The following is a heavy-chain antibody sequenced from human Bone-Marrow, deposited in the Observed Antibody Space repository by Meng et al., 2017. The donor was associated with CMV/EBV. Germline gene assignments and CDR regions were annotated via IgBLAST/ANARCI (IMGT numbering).Heavy chain of an antibody. J-gene: IGHJ5*02. V-gene: IGHV3-23*03. CDR2: IYSDGRGT. CDR3: STVFGVDCS. D-gene: IGHD3-3*01. Sequence: GESLKISCVASGLTLSSYDMNWVRQAPGKGLEWVSLIYSDGRGTYFADSVKDRFTISRDNFKNTVYLYLNSLRVEDTAIYYCSTVFGVDCSWGREPWSPSPQ. CDR1: GLTLSSYD.